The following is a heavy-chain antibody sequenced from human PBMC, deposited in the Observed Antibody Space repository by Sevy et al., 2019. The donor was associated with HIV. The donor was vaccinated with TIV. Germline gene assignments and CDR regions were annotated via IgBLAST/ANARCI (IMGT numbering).Heavy chain of an antibody. CDR3: AKTLQKLPFHPHYFDY. V-gene: IGHV3-23*01. CDR2: ISVTGGST. Sequence: GGSLRLSCGVSGFALRSYTMNWVRQAPGKGLEWVASISVTGGSTYYADSVKGRFTFSRDVSKSTLYLQMNSLTAEDTAMFYCAKTLQKLPFHPHYFDYWGQGTLVTVSS. J-gene: IGHJ4*02. CDR1: GFALRSYT. D-gene: IGHD2-21*02.